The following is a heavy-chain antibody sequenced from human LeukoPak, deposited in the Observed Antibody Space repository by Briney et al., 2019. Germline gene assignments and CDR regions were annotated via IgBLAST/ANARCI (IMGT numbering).Heavy chain of an antibody. D-gene: IGHD5-18*01. CDR2: IIPILGIA. CDR1: GGTFSSYA. J-gene: IGHJ4*02. V-gene: IGHV1-69*04. Sequence: ASVKVSCKASGGTFSSYAISWVRQAPGQGLEWMGRIIPILGIANYAQKFQGRVTITADKSTNTAYMELSSLRSEDTAVYYCARGAGYSFDYWGQGTLVTVSS. CDR3: ARGAGYSFDY.